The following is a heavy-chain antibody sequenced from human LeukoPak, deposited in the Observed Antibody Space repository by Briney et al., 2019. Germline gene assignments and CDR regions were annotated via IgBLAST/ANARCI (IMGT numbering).Heavy chain of an antibody. CDR1: GFTFDDYT. D-gene: IGHD3-3*01. J-gene: IGHJ4*02. CDR2: ISWDGGST. V-gene: IGHV3-43*01. CDR3: AKSLWGEWLSFHFDY. Sequence: PGGSLRLSCAASGFTFDDYTMHWVRQAPGKALEGVSLISWDGGSTYYADSVKGRFTISRDNSKNSLYLQMNSLRTEDTALYYCAKSLWGEWLSFHFDYWGQGTLVTVSS.